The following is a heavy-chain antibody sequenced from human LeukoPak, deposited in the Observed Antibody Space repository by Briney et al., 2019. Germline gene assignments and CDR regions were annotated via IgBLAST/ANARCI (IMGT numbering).Heavy chain of an antibody. V-gene: IGHV3-7*01. CDR2: IKEDGGVK. Sequence: GGSLRLSCAASGFTFSNYWMSWVRQAPGKGLEWVANIKEDGGVKYYVDSVKGQFTISRDNAKKSVYLQMNSLRAEDTAVYYCARIGYSSSSFDYWGQGTLVIVSS. D-gene: IGHD6-13*01. CDR3: ARIGYSSSSFDY. J-gene: IGHJ4*02. CDR1: GFTFSNYW.